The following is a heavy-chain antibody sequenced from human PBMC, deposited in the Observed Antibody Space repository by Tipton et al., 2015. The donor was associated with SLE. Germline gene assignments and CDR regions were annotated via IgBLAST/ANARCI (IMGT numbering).Heavy chain of an antibody. CDR3: ARDRNGGAGFDY. CDR1: GDSVSDYY. Sequence: TLSLTCTVSGDSVSDYYWNWIRQPPGKGLEWIGYISYSGYTSYNLSLKSRVTISIDTSKNQFSLKLSSLTAADTAVYYCARDRNGGAGFDYWGQGTLVTVSS. V-gene: IGHV4-59*02. CDR2: ISYSGYT. D-gene: IGHD2-8*01. J-gene: IGHJ4*02.